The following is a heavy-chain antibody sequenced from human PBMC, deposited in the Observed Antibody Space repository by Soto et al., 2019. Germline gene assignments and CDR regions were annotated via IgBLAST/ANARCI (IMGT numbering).Heavy chain of an antibody. CDR2: ITGGGGGT. Sequence: VGSLRLSCAASGFTFTSYAMSWVRQAPGKGLEWFSAITGGGGGTYYADSVQGRFTISKDNSKNTLYLQMNSLRADDTAVYYCAKGSAAARPYYFDYWGQGTLVTVSS. V-gene: IGHV3-23*01. CDR1: GFTFTSYA. CDR3: AKGSAAARPYYFDY. D-gene: IGHD6-13*01. J-gene: IGHJ4*02.